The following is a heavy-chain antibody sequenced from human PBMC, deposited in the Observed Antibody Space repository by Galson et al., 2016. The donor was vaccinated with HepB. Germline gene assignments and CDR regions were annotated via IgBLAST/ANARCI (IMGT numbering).Heavy chain of an antibody. CDR2: IWYDGSNK. J-gene: IGHJ3*02. Sequence: SLRLSCAASGFTFSTYGMHWVRQAPGKGLEWVALIWYDGSNKYYAHSVKGRFTISRDNSENTLYLQMNSLRAEDTAVYDCAREGHIAAPVLDIWGQGTMVTVSS. D-gene: IGHD6-13*01. CDR3: AREGHIAAPVLDI. V-gene: IGHV3-33*01. CDR1: GFTFSTYG.